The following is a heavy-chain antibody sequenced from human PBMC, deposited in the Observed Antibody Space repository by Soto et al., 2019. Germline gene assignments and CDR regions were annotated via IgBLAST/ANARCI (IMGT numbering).Heavy chain of an antibody. Sequence: ETLSLTCTVSGGSISSGGYYWSWIRQHPGKGLEWIGCIYYSGSTYYNPSLKSRVTISVDTSKNQFSLKLSSVTAADTAVYYCARAYSSSSYYYYYYMDVWGKGTTVTVSS. CDR1: GGSISSGGYY. V-gene: IGHV4-39*01. CDR3: ARAYSSSSYYYYYYMDV. D-gene: IGHD6-6*01. J-gene: IGHJ6*03. CDR2: IYYSGST.